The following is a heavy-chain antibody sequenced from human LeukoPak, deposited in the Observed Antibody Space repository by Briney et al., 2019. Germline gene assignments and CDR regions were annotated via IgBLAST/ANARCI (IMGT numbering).Heavy chain of an antibody. J-gene: IGHJ3*02. V-gene: IGHV1-2*02. CDR3: AREPIVAREVDAFDI. D-gene: IGHD5-12*01. Sequence: ASVKVSCKASGYTFTGYYMHWVRQAPGQGLEWMGWINPNSGGTNYAQKFQGRVTMTRDTSISTAYMELSRLRSDDTAVCYCAREPIVAREVDAFDIWGQGTMVTVSS. CDR2: INPNSGGT. CDR1: GYTFTGYY.